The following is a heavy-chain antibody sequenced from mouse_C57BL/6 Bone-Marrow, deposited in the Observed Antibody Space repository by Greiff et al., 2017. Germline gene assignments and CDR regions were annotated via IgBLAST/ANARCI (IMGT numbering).Heavy chain of an antibody. D-gene: IGHD2-4*01. CDR3: TSPGWDYEDAMDY. CDR2: ISSGGDYI. J-gene: IGHJ4*01. V-gene: IGHV5-9-1*02. CDR1: GFTFSSYA. Sequence: EVKVEESGEGLVKPGGYLKFSCAASGFTFSSYAMSWVRQTPEKRLEWVAYISSGGDYIYYADTVKGRFTISRDNARNTLYLQRSSLKSEDTAMYYCTSPGWDYEDAMDYWGQGTSVTVSS.